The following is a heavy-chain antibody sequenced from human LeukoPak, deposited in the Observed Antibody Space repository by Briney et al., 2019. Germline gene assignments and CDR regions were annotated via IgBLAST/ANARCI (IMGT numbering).Heavy chain of an antibody. CDR3: ASDYFDRTGYYGFIY. V-gene: IGHV4-59*01. CDR2: IYYSGST. Sequence: SETLSLTCAVYGGSFSGYYWSWIRQPPGKGLEWIGYIYYSGSTNYNPSLKSRVTISVDTSKNQFSLKLSSVTAADTAVYYCASDYFDRTGYYGFIYWGQGSLVTISS. J-gene: IGHJ4*02. CDR1: GGSFSGYY. D-gene: IGHD3-22*01.